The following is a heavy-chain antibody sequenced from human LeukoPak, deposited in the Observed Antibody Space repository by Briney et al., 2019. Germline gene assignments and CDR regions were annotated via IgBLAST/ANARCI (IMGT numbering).Heavy chain of an antibody. Sequence: GASVKVSCKASGYTFTSYYMHWVRQAPGQGLEWMGIINPSGGSTSYAQKFQGRVTMTRDTSTGTVYMELSSLRSEDTAVYYCARDSMVYDFWSGYYTWYLAYWGQGTLVTVSS. D-gene: IGHD3-3*01. J-gene: IGHJ4*02. V-gene: IGHV1-46*01. CDR3: ARDSMVYDFWSGYYTWYLAY. CDR1: GYTFTSYY. CDR2: INPSGGST.